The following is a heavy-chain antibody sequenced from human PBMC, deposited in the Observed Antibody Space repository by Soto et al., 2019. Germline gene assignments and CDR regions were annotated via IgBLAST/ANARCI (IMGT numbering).Heavy chain of an antibody. CDR2: ISDPGTST. CDR1: GFTFGNYA. Sequence: SLRLSCAASGFTFGNYAMNWVRQAPGKGLEWISSISDPGTSTYYANSVKGRFSMSRDNSKNTLFLQMNRLRADDTAVYFCAKSLVTPSDAFDLWGRGTLITVSS. D-gene: IGHD2-21*02. V-gene: IGHV3-23*01. CDR3: AKSLVTPSDAFDL. J-gene: IGHJ3*01.